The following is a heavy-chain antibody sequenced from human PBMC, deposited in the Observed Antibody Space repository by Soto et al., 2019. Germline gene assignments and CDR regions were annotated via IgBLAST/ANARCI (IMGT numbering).Heavy chain of an antibody. Sequence: EVRLVESGGGLVQPGGSLRLSCAASSFPFSSYWMSWVRQAPGKGLEWVANIKQDGSEKYYVDSVKGRFTISRDNAKNSLYLQVNNLRAEDTAVYYCARHYGVYCSTTSCPFDYWGQGTLVTVSS. CDR1: SFPFSSYW. J-gene: IGHJ4*02. D-gene: IGHD2-2*01. CDR3: ARHYGVYCSTTSCPFDY. V-gene: IGHV3-7*01. CDR2: IKQDGSEK.